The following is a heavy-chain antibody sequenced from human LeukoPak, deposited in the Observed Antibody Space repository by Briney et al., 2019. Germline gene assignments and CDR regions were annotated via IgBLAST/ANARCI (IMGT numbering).Heavy chain of an antibody. CDR3: ARSSSGLPVN. D-gene: IGHD3-10*01. Sequence: PGGSLRLSCAASGFTFSSYSMNWVRQAPGKGLEWVSSISSSSSYIYYADLVKGRFTISRDNAKNSLYLQMNSLRAEDTAVYYCARSSSGLPVNWGQGTLVTVSS. J-gene: IGHJ4*02. CDR1: GFTFSSYS. CDR2: ISSSSSYI. V-gene: IGHV3-21*01.